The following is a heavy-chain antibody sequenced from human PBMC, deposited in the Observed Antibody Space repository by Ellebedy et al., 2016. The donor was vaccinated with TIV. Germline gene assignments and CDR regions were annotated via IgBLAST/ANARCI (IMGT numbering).Heavy chain of an antibody. CDR1: GFTFTNAW. Sequence: GESLKISXTASGFTFTNAWMSWVRQAPGKGPEWVGRIKSKIDHGTTDYGAPVKGRFTISRDDSKNTLYLQMNSLKAEDTAVYYCTTLGLQGSYRYWGQGTLVTVSS. V-gene: IGHV3-15*01. J-gene: IGHJ4*02. D-gene: IGHD1-26*01. CDR3: TTLGLQGSYRY. CDR2: IKSKIDHGTT.